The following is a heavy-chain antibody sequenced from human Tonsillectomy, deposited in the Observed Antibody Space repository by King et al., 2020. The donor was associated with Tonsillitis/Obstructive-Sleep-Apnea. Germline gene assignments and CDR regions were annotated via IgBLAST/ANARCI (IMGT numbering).Heavy chain of an antibody. CDR3: ARDGSSSWPRGYFDY. Sequence: VQLVESGGGLVQPGGSLRLSCAASGFTFSSYEMNWVRQTPGKGLEWVSYISTSGSTIYYADSVKGRFTISRDNAKNSLYLQMNSLRAEDTAVYYCARDGSSSWPRGYFDYWGQGTLVTVS. D-gene: IGHD6-13*01. V-gene: IGHV3-48*03. CDR1: GFTFSSYE. J-gene: IGHJ4*02. CDR2: ISTSGSTI.